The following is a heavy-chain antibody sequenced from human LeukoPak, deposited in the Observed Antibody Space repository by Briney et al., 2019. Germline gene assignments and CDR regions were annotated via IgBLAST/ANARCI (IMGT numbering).Heavy chain of an antibody. J-gene: IGHJ5*02. CDR1: GYTLTELS. V-gene: IGHV1-24*01. Sequence: ASVKVSCKVSGYTLTELSMHWVRQAPGKGLEWMGGFDPEDGVTIYAQKFQGRVTMTEDTSTDTAYMELSSLRSEDTAVYYCATAELWGGYELPNLWGQGTLVTVSS. D-gene: IGHD5-12*01. CDR3: ATAELWGGYELPNL. CDR2: FDPEDGVT.